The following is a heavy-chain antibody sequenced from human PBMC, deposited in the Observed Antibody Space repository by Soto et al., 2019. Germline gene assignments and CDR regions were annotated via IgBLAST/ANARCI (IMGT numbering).Heavy chain of an antibody. V-gene: IGHV4-30-2*01. CDR1: GGSISSGGYS. D-gene: IGHD6-13*01. J-gene: IGHJ4*02. CDR3: ARFSWYVPFDY. CDR2: IYHSGST. Sequence: SETLSLTCAVSGGSISSGGYSGSWIRQPPGKGLEWIGYIYHSGSTYYNPSLKSRVTISVDRSKNQFSLKLSSVTAADTAVYYCARFSWYVPFDYWGQGTLVTVSA.